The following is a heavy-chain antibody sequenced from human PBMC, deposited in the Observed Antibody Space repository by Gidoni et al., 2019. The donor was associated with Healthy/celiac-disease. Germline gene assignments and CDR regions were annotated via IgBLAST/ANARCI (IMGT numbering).Heavy chain of an antibody. V-gene: IGHV3-30*18. CDR2: ISYDGSNK. CDR3: AKDRVWGDYFDY. J-gene: IGHJ4*02. CDR1: GFPFSSYG. Sequence: QVQLVESGGGVVQPGRSLRLSCAASGFPFSSYGMHWVRQAPGKGLEWVAVISYDGSNKYYADSVKGRFTISRDNSKNTLYLQMNSLRAEDTAVYYCAKDRVWGDYFDYWGQGTLVTVSS. D-gene: IGHD7-27*01.